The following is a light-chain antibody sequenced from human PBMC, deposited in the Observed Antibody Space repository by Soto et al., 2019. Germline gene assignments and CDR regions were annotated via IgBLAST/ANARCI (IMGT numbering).Light chain of an antibody. Sequence: QSVVTQPASVSGPPGQSITISCTGTSSDVGGYNYVSRYQQHPGKAPKLMIYDVSNRPSGVSNRFSGSKSGNTASLTISGLQAEDEADYYCSSYTSSSTLYVFGTGTKVTVL. CDR3: SSYTSSSTLYV. CDR1: SSDVGGYNY. V-gene: IGLV2-14*01. J-gene: IGLJ1*01. CDR2: DVS.